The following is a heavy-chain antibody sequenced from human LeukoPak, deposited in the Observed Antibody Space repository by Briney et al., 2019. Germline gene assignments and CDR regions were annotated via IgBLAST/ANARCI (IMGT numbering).Heavy chain of an antibody. CDR2: IYYSGST. J-gene: IGHJ4*02. Sequence: SETLSLTCTVSGGSISSYYWSWIRQPPGKGLEWIGYIYYSGSTNYNPSLKSRVTISVDTSKNQFSLKLSSVTAADTAVYYCARRSFFGVVTRSYYFDYWGQGTLVTVSS. CDR1: GGSISSYY. V-gene: IGHV4-59*12. D-gene: IGHD3-3*01. CDR3: ARRSFFGVVTRSYYFDY.